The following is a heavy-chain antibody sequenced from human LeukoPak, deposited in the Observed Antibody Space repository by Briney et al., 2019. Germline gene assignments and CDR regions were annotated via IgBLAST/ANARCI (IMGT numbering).Heavy chain of an antibody. D-gene: IGHD1-26*01. CDR2: ISPSGST. V-gene: IGHV4-39*01. CDR3: VQKLIGTTLDY. J-gene: IGHJ4*02. Sequence: PSETLSLTCFVSGGSISSSSYYWVWLRQPPGEGLEWIGTISPSGSTHHNPSLKSRVTISVDTSKSQFPLKLSSVTVADTAVYYCVQKLIGTTLDYWGQGALVTVSS. CDR1: GGSISSSSYY.